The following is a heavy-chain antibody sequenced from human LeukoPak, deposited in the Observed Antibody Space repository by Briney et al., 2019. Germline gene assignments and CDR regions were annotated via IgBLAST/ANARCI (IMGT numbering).Heavy chain of an antibody. D-gene: IGHD4-17*01. Sequence: SVKVSCKTSGGTFNNSAISWVRQAPGQGLEWLGGIMPLFGTAGYAQKFQGRVTITKDEPTRTVYLELTSLTSDDTAVYCCARDVHGDYGSGWFDPWGQGTLVSVSS. CDR2: IMPLFGTA. J-gene: IGHJ5*02. CDR3: ARDVHGDYGSGWFDP. CDR1: GGTFNNSA. V-gene: IGHV1-69*05.